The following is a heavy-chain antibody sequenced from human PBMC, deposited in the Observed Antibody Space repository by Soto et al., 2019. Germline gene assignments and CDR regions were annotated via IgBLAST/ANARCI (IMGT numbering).Heavy chain of an antibody. D-gene: IGHD3-3*01. CDR1: GFTFSSYS. CDR2: ISSSSSTI. CDR3: ARLSDFWSGPYYYYGMDV. J-gene: IGHJ6*02. Sequence: GGSLRLSCAASGFTFSSYSMNWVRQAPGKGLEWVSYISSSSSTIYYADSVKGRFTISRDNAKNSLYLQMNSLRDEDTAVYYCARLSDFWSGPYYYYGMDVWGQGTTVTVSS. V-gene: IGHV3-48*02.